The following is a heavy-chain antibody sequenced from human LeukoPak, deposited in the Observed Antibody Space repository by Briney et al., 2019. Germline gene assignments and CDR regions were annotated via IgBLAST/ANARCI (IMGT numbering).Heavy chain of an antibody. V-gene: IGHV4-59*01. D-gene: IGHD3-10*01. J-gene: IGHJ5*02. CDR2: IYYSGGT. Sequence: PSETLSLTCTVSGGSISSYYWSWIRQPPGKGLEWIGYIYYSGGTNYKPSLKSRVTISVDTSKNQFSLKLSSVTAADTAVYYCARDRSYYYGSGSYNWFDPWGQGTLVTVSS. CDR3: ARDRSYYYGSGSYNWFDP. CDR1: GGSISSYY.